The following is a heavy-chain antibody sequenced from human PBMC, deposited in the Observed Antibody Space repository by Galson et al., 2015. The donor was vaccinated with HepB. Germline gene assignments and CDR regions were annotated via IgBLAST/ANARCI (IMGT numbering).Heavy chain of an antibody. CDR1: GFTFSSYA. Sequence: SLRLSCAASGFTFSSYAMHWVRQTPGKGLEWVAVIWHDGSNKYYADSVKGRFTISRDNSKNTLYLQMNSLRAEDTAVYYCARDCPGGPNWYFDLWGRGTLVTVSS. D-gene: IGHD4-23*01. CDR2: IWHDGSNK. V-gene: IGHV3-33*08. CDR3: ARDCPGGPNWYFDL. J-gene: IGHJ2*01.